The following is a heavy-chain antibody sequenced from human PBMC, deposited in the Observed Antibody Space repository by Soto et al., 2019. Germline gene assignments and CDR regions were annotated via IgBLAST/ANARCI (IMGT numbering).Heavy chain of an antibody. D-gene: IGHD3-3*01. CDR3: ARDRTVGFGSGLGMDV. CDR2: IIPIFGTA. V-gene: IGHV1-69*01. J-gene: IGHJ6*02. Sequence: QVQLVQSGAEVKKPGSSVKVSCKASGGTFSSYAISWVRQAPGQGLEWMGGIIPIFGTANYEQKFQGRVTITADESTSTAYMELSSLRSEDTAVYYCARDRTVGFGSGLGMDVWGQGTTVTVSS. CDR1: GGTFSSYA.